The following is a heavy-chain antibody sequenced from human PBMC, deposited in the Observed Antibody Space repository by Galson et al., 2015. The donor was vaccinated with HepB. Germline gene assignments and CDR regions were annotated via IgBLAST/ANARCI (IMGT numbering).Heavy chain of an antibody. D-gene: IGHD5-12*01. J-gene: IGHJ4*02. V-gene: IGHV4-39*02. CDR2: VYHRGDT. Sequence: TLSLTCSVSGDSINTHNYFWAWVRQPPGKGLEWIATVYHRGDTYYNPSLKNRVVISIDTSRNQFYLKVNSVTAADTAIYYCARDRYSRNLAAEYWGQGTLVTVSA. CDR3: ARDRYSRNLAAEY. CDR1: GDSINTHNYF.